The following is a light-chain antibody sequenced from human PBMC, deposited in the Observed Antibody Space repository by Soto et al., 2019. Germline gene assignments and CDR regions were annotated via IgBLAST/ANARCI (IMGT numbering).Light chain of an antibody. J-gene: IGLJ2*01. CDR2: SNN. CDR3: AAWDDSLNGVV. V-gene: IGLV1-44*01. CDR1: SSNIGSNT. Sequence: QSVLTQPPSASGTPGQRVTISCSGSSSNIGSNTVNWYQQLPGTAPKLLIYSNNQRPSGVPDRFSGSKSGTSASLAISGLQCEDEADYYCAAWDDSLNGVVFGGGPKVTVL.